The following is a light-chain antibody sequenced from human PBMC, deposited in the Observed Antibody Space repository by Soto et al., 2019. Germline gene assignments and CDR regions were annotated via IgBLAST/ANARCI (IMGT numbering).Light chain of an antibody. J-gene: IGLJ3*02. CDR1: SSDLGTYHF. Sequence: QSALTQPASVSGSPGQSITISCTGTSSDLGTYHFVSWYQQHPDKAPKLMIYEVSNRPSGVSHRFSGSKSGNTASLTFSGLQPEDEADYYCSSYASSGAVVFGGGTKVTVL. CDR2: EVS. CDR3: SSYASSGAVV. V-gene: IGLV2-14*01.